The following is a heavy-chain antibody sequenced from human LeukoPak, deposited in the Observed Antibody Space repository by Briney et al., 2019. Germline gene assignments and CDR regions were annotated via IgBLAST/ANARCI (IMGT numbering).Heavy chain of an antibody. V-gene: IGHV3-23*01. CDR1: GFTFSTYA. J-gene: IGHJ4*02. CDR3: VKASYGGTMIVVATFDY. D-gene: IGHD3-22*01. Sequence: GGSLRLSCGASGFTFSTYAMSWVRQAPGKGLEWVSAIGGSGGSTYYADSVKGRFTISRDNSKNTLCLQMSSLRPEDTAVYYCVKASYGGTMIVVATFDYWGQGTLVTVSS. CDR2: IGGSGGST.